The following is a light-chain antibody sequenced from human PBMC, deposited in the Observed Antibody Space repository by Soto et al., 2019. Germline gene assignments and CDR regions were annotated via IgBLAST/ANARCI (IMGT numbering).Light chain of an antibody. Sequence: DIVMTQSPATLSGSPGETVTLSCRASQSLSGNLAWYQQKPGQAPRLLIFRASTRATGVPARFSGRGSGTEFTLTISGLQSEDFAVYYCQQYSKWPPWKFGPGTTGDIK. CDR1: QSLSGN. CDR3: QQYSKWPPWK. CDR2: RAS. J-gene: IGKJ1*01. V-gene: IGKV3-15*01.